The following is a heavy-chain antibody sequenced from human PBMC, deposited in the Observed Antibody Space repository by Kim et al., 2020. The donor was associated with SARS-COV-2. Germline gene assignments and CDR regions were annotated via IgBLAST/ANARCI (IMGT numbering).Heavy chain of an antibody. Sequence: GGSLRLSCTFTFSDSHMDWVRQAPGKGLEWVSYISHRSEAIYYADSVRGRFTISRDTDKKSVYLQMNSLRDEDTAVYYCARDSGRGYAMDVWGQGTTVTV. CDR1: FTFSDSH. J-gene: IGHJ6*02. CDR2: ISHRSEAI. CDR3: ARDSGRGYAMDV. V-gene: IGHV3-48*02.